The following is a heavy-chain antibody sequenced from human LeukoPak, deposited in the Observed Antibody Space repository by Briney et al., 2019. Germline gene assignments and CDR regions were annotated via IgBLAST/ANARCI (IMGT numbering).Heavy chain of an antibody. Sequence: SQTLSLPCTVSGVSISSGGYYWSWIRQHPGKGLEWIGYIYYSGSTYYNPSLKSRVTISVDTSKNQFSLKLSSVTAADAAVYYCARADYYDSSGYTFDYWGQGTLVTVSS. J-gene: IGHJ4*02. V-gene: IGHV4-31*03. CDR3: ARADYYDSSGYTFDY. CDR1: GVSISSGGYY. CDR2: IYYSGST. D-gene: IGHD3-22*01.